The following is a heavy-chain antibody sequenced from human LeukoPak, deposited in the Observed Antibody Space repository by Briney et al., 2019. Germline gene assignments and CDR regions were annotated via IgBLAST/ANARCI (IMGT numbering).Heavy chain of an antibody. D-gene: IGHD6-19*01. J-gene: IGHJ4*02. V-gene: IGHV4-4*07. CDR2: IYTSGST. CDR3: AKSGYSSGWYRGYFDY. Sequence: SETLSLTCTVSGGSIRGYFWSWIRQPAGKGLEWIGRIYTSGSTDYNPSLKSRVTISVDTSKNQFSLKLSSVTAADTAVYYCAKSGYSSGWYRGYFDYWGQGTLVTVSS. CDR1: GGSIRGYF.